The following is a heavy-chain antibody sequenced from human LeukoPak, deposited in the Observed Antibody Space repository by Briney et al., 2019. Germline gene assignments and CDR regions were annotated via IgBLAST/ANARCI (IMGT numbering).Heavy chain of an antibody. D-gene: IGHD4-17*01. CDR2: IWYDGSNK. CDR3: AREVGYGDYPYYYYYGMDV. Sequence: GGSLRLSCAASGFTFSSYGMHWVRQAPGKGLEWVAVIWYDGSNKYYADSVKGRFTISRDNFKNTLYLQMNSLRAEDTAVYYCAREVGYGDYPYYYYYGMDVWGQGTTVTVSS. V-gene: IGHV3-33*01. CDR1: GFTFSSYG. J-gene: IGHJ6*02.